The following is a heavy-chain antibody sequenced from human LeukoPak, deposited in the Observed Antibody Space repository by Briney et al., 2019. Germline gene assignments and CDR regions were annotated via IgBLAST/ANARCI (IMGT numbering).Heavy chain of an antibody. D-gene: IGHD3-3*01. V-gene: IGHV4-59*01. CDR2: IYYSGST. CDR3: ARAWFGYEVFGVVIKGGNYYMDV. J-gene: IGHJ6*03. CDR1: GGSISNKY. Sequence: KSSETLSLTCTVSGGSISNKYWSWIRQPPGKGLEWIGYIYYSGSTNYNPSLKSRVTISVDTSKNQFSLKLSSVTAADTAVYYCARAWFGYEVFGVVIKGGNYYMDVWGKGTTVTVSS.